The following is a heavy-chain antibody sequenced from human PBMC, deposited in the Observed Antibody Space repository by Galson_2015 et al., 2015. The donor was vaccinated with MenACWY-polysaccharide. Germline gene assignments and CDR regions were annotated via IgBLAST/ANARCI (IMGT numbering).Heavy chain of an antibody. V-gene: IGHV3-7*01. CDR1: GFTFSNFW. D-gene: IGHD1-26*01. Sequence: SLRLSCAASGFTFSNFWMSWVRQAPGKALEWVASIKQAGSEKYLVDSVKGRFTISRDNAENSLFLHMNSLRVEDTAVYYCARDRWFSGVFFDQWGHGTLVTVSS. CDR2: IKQAGSEK. CDR3: ARDRWFSGVFFDQ. J-gene: IGHJ4*01.